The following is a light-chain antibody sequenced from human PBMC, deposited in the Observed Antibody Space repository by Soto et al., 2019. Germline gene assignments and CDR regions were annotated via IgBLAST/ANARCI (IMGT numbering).Light chain of an antibody. CDR2: RAS. Sequence: DILFTQSPSTQSFSPGARATLPYKASQSVSSNYLAWYQQKPGQTPKVLIYRASTRATGIPDRFSGSGSGTDFTLTISRLEAEDFAVYYCQQYGSSPLTFGGGTKVDIK. CDR1: QSVSSNY. V-gene: IGKV3-20*01. J-gene: IGKJ4*01. CDR3: QQYGSSPLT.